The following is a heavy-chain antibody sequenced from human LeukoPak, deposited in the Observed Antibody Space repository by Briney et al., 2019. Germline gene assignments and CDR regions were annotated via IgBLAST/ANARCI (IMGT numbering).Heavy chain of an antibody. CDR1: GYTFTSYY. J-gene: IGHJ6*03. CDR2: IDPSGGST. V-gene: IGHV1-46*01. Sequence: ASVKVSCKASGYTFTSYYMHWVRQAPGQGLEWMGIIDPSGGSTIYAQKFQGRVTMTRDMSTSTVYMELSSLRSEDTAVYYCAKGVVVVAANRHYYYYMDVWGKGTTVTVSS. D-gene: IGHD2-15*01. CDR3: AKGVVVVAANRHYYYYMDV.